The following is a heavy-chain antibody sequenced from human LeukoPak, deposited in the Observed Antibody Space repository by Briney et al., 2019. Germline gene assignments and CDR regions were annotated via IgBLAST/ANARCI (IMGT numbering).Heavy chain of an antibody. V-gene: IGHV3-33*01. D-gene: IGHD3-9*01. CDR1: GFTFSSND. J-gene: IGHJ3*02. CDR3: ARDTYDILTGYYKWAFDI. Sequence: GTSLRLSCAASGFTFSSNDMHWVRQAPGKGLEWVAVIWYDGNNKYYADSVKGRFTISRDNSKNTLFLQMNSLRAEDTAVYYCARDTYDILTGYYKWAFDIWGQGTMVTVSS. CDR2: IWYDGNNK.